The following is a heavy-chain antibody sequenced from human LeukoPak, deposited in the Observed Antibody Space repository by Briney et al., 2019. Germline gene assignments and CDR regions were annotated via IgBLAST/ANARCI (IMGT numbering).Heavy chain of an antibody. CDR3: ARPGQLGEYTPYYFDY. CDR1: GYSFTSYW. J-gene: IGHJ4*02. V-gene: IGHV5-51*01. Sequence: GESLKISCRGSGYSFTSYWISWVRQMPAKGLEWMGIINPVDSDTRYSPSFQGQVTISSDRSISTAYLQWSSLKASDTAMYYCARPGQLGEYTPYYFDYWGQGTLVTVSS. D-gene: IGHD3-16*01. CDR2: INPVDSDT.